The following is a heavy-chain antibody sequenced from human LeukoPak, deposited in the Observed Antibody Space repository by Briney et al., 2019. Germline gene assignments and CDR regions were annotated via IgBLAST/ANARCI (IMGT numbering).Heavy chain of an antibody. CDR2: ISSSSSYI. V-gene: IGHV3-21*01. D-gene: IGHD3-16*01. J-gene: IGHJ4*02. CDR1: GFTVSSNY. Sequence: GGSLRLSCAASGFTVSSNYMSWVRQAPGKGLEWVSSISSSSSYIYYADSVKGRFTISRDNAKNSLYLQMNSLRAEDTAVYYCARAAYSYGPRGFDYWGQGILVTVSS. CDR3: ARAAYSYGPRGFDY.